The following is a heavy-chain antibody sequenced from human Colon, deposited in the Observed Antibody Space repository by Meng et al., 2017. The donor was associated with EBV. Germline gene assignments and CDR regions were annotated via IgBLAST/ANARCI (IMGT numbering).Heavy chain of an antibody. CDR1: GTSICTSNW. D-gene: IGHD2-8*02. CDR3: ARDGGVTHIP. CDR2: IYHNGQT. Sequence: VVLQEAGAGLVKHSGTLSLTCAVSGTSICTSNWWSWIRQSPGEGLEWIGAIYHNGQTNYNPSLKSRVSMSVDESKNEFSLNLKSVTAADTAVYYCARDGGVTHIPWGQGVLVTVSS. V-gene: IGHV4-4*02. J-gene: IGHJ5*02.